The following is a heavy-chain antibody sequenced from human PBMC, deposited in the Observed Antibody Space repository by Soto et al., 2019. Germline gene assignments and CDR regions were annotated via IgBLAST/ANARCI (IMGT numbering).Heavy chain of an antibody. CDR2: IHYSGST. J-gene: IGHJ3*01. V-gene: IGHV4-39*01. Sequence: QLQLQQSGPGLVKPSETLSLTCTVSGVSISNPYYYWGWIRQTPGKGLEWIGSIHYSGSTFYNPSLRRRVTISLDTSRNQFSLRLTSVSVADTAVYYCARRQSTYTVQAPAAIYADDGFDFWGQGKRVTVSS. CDR3: ARRQSTYTVQAPAAIYADDGFDF. D-gene: IGHD2-2*01. CDR1: GVSISNPYYY.